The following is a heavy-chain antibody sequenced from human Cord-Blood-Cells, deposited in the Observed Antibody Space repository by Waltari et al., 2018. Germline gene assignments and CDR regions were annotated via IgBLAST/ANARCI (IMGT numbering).Heavy chain of an antibody. CDR3: ATLGYCSSTSCYFGMDV. J-gene: IGHJ6*02. CDR1: GYTLTELS. CDR2: FDPEDGET. D-gene: IGHD2-2*01. Sequence: QVPLVQSGAEVKKPGASVKVSCQVSGYTLTELSMHWLRPAPGKGLEWMGGFDPEDGETIYAQKFQGRVTMTEDTSTDTAYMELSSLRSEDTAVYYCATLGYCSSTSCYFGMDVWGQGTTVTVSS. V-gene: IGHV1-24*01.